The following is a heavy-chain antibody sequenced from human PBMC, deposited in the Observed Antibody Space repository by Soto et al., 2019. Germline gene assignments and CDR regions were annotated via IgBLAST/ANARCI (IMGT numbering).Heavy chain of an antibody. CDR1: GFRFSNYA. D-gene: IGHD2-2*01. CDR2: ISGSGGST. V-gene: IGHV3-23*01. CDR3: AKDPYCTSTSCYMDV. J-gene: IGHJ6*02. Sequence: EVQLLESGGGLVQPGGSLRLSCAASGFRFSNYAMSWVRQAPGTGLEWVSGISGSGGSTYYADSVKGRFTISRDNSKNTLYLQMNRLRAEDTAVYYCAKDPYCTSTSCYMDVWGQGTTVTVSS.